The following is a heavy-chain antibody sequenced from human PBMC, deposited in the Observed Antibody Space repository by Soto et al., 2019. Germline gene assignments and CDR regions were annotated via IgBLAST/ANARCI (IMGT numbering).Heavy chain of an antibody. CDR1: GGSISSGDYY. V-gene: IGHV4-30-4*01. D-gene: IGHD1-7*01. J-gene: IGHJ6*02. Sequence: LSLTCTVSGGSISSGDYYWSWIRQPPGKGLEWIGYIYYSGSTYYNPSLKSRVTISVDTSKNQFSLKLSSVTAADTAVYYCARGFNWNSLGGYYGMDVWGQGTTVTVSS. CDR3: ARGFNWNSLGGYYGMDV. CDR2: IYYSGST.